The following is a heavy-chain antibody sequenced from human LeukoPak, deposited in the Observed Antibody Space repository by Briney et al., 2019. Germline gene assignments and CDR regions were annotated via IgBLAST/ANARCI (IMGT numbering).Heavy chain of an antibody. CDR2: ISSSGSTT. V-gene: IGHV3-48*03. CDR3: ARDKVRGERIDC. J-gene: IGHJ4*02. Sequence: PGGSLRLSCAASGFTFSSHEMNWVRQAPGKGLEWLSYISSSGSTTYYADSVKGRFTISRDNAKNSQYLQMNSLRGDDTAVYYCARDKVRGERIDCWGQGTLVTVSS. D-gene: IGHD3-10*01. CDR1: GFTFSSHE.